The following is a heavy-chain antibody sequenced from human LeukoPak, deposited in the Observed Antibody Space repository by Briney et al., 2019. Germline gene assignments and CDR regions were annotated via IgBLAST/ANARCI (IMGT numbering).Heavy chain of an antibody. J-gene: IGHJ5*02. CDR2: ISAYNGNT. V-gene: IGHV1-18*01. CDR3: ARFERTQRLNWFDP. CDR1: GYTFTDYY. D-gene: IGHD1-1*01. Sequence: ASVKVSCKASGYTFTDYYMHWVRQAPGQGLEWMGWISAYNGNTNYAQKLQGRVTMTTDTSTSTAYMELRSLRSDDTAVYYCARFERTQRLNWFDPWGQGTLATVSS.